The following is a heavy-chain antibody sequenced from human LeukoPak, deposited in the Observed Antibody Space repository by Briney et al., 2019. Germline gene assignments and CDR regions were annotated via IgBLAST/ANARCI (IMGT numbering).Heavy chain of an antibody. V-gene: IGHV4-34*01. J-gene: IGHJ4*02. CDR1: GGSFSGYY. Sequence: PSETLSLTCAVYGGSFSGYYWSWIRQPPGKGLEWIGEINHSGSTNYNPSLKSRVTISVDTSKNQFSLKLSSVTAADTAVYYCARGKWSSGWYFDYWAREPWSPSPQ. CDR3: ARGKWSSGWYFDY. CDR2: INHSGST. D-gene: IGHD6-19*01.